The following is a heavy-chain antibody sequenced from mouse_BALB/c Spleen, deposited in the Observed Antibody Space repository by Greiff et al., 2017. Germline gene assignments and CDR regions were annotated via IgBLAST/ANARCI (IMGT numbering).Heavy chain of an antibody. CDR1: GFSLTSYG. D-gene: IGHD1-1*01. CDR2: IWAGGST. J-gene: IGHJ4*01. Sequence: QVQLKESGPGLVAPSQSLSITCTVSGFSLTSYGVHWVRQPPGKGLEWLGVIWAGGSTNYNSALMSRLSISKDNSKSQVFLKMNSLQADDTAIYYCARNYYGSSYGYAMDYWGQGTSVTVSS. V-gene: IGHV2-9*02. CDR3: ARNYYGSSYGYAMDY.